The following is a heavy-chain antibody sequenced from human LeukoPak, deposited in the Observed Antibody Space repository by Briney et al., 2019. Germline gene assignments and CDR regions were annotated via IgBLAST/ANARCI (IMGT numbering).Heavy chain of an antibody. J-gene: IGHJ5*02. D-gene: IGHD2-21*01. CDR2: SYHGGST. CDR1: GDSMSSSRFS. CDR3: ARMVVDITRWFDP. Sequence: SETLSLTCAVSGDSMSSSRFSWSWLRQPPGKGLEWIGYSYHGGSTHYNPSLQGRATISVDRSKKQFSLSVNSLTAADTAVYYCARMVVDITRWFDPWGQGTLVTVSS. V-gene: IGHV4-30-2*01.